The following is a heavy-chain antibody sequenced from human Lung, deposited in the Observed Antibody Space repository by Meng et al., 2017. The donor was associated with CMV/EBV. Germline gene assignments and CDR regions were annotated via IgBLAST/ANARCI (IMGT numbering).Heavy chain of an antibody. D-gene: IGHD1-20*01. V-gene: IGHV3-20*01. CDR2: IYWNGGSR. CDR1: GFTFDDHG. Sequence: SXSASGFTFDDHGMRRVRQAPGKGLEWVSGIYWNGGSRGDADSVRGRFTISRHNAENSLYLQMNSLRAEDTALYQCARIKQMVNWNEREYYYYGMDVWGQGTTVXVSS. CDR3: ARIKQMVNWNEREYYYYGMDV. J-gene: IGHJ6*02.